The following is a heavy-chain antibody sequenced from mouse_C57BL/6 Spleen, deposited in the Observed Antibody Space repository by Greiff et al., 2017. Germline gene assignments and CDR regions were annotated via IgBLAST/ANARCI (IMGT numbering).Heavy chain of an antibody. Sequence: VQLQQPGPELVKPGASVKLSCKASGYTFTSYWMHWVKQRPGQGLEWIGNINPSNGGPNYNEKFKSKATLTVDKASSTAYMQLSSLTSEDSAVYYCARSGLLYYFYDWGQGTTLTVSS. J-gene: IGHJ2*01. D-gene: IGHD2-12*01. CDR2: INPSNGGP. CDR1: GYTFTSYW. CDR3: ARSGLLYYFYD. V-gene: IGHV1-53*01.